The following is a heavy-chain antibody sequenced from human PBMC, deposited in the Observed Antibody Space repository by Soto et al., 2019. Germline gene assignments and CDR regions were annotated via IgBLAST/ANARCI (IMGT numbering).Heavy chain of an antibody. CDR2: ISGSGGST. D-gene: IGHD3-3*01. V-gene: IGHV3-23*01. J-gene: IGHJ4*02. CDR1: GFTFSSYA. Sequence: GSLRLSCAASGFTFSSYAMSWVRQAPGKGLEWVSAISGSGGSTYYADSVKGRFTISRDNSKNTLYLQMNSLRAEDTAVYYCAKDRAIFGVVSSFDYWGQGTLVTVSS. CDR3: AKDRAIFGVVSSFDY.